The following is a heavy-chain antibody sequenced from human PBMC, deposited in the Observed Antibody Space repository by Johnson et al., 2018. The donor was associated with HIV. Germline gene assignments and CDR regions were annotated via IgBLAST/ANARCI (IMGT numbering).Heavy chain of an antibody. D-gene: IGHD3-22*01. Sequence: VQLVESGGGVVRPGGSLRLSCAASGFTFSNAWMSWVRQAPGKGLEWVGRIKSKTDGGTTDYAAPVKGRFTISRDDSKNTLYLQMNSLRVEDTALYYCARGYYYDSSGSTAGAFDIWGQGTMVTVSS. V-gene: IGHV3-15*05. J-gene: IGHJ3*02. CDR2: IKSKTDGGTT. CDR3: ARGYYYDSSGSTAGAFDI. CDR1: GFTFSNAW.